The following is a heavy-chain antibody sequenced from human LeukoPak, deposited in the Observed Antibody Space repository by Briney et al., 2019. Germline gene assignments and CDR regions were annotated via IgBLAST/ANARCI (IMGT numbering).Heavy chain of an antibody. Sequence: GGSLRLSCVASGFTVTGNYMNWVRQAPGKGLEWVSLIYSRGGTSYADSVKGRFTISRDSSKNTLFLQMNSLRVEDTAVYYCARDPPGIAASGTYYWGQGTLVTVSS. J-gene: IGHJ4*02. CDR3: ARDPPGIAASGTYY. CDR1: GFTVTGNY. D-gene: IGHD6-13*01. V-gene: IGHV3-53*01. CDR2: IYSRGGT.